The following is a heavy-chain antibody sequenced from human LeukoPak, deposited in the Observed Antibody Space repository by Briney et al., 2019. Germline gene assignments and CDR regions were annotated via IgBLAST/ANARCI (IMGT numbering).Heavy chain of an antibody. J-gene: IGHJ3*02. CDR1: GYTFTSYD. CDR3: ARGGRDGYNLPLDAFDI. D-gene: IGHD5-24*01. Sequence: ASVKVSCKASGYTFTSYDINWVRQAPGQGLEWMGWMNPNSGNTGYAQKFQGRVTITTDESTSTAYMELSSLRSEDTAVYYCARGGRDGYNLPLDAFDIWGQGTMVTVSS. CDR2: MNPNSGNT. V-gene: IGHV1-8*01.